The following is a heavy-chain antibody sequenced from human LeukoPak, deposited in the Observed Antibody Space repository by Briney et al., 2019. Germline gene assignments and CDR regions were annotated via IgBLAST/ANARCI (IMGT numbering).Heavy chain of an antibody. CDR2: INTSGGST. V-gene: IGHV1-46*01. CDR1: GYRFTSYY. J-gene: IGHJ4*02. D-gene: IGHD5-24*01. Sequence: ASVKVSCKASGYRFTSYYMHWIRQAPGQGLEWMGVINTSGGSTSYAQKFQDRVTMTRDTSTSTVYMELSSLRSEDTAVYYCARGSRWLGDYWGQGTLVTVSS. CDR3: ARGSRWLGDY.